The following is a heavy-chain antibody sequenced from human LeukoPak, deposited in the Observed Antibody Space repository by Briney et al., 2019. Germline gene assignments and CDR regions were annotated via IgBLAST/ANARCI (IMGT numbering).Heavy chain of an antibody. CDR1: GGSISSSSYY. Sequence: SETLSLTCTVYGGSISSSSYYWGWIRQPPGKGLEWIGSIYYSGSTYYNPSLKSRVTISVDTSKNQFSLKLTSVIAADAAVYYCARRCISISCFYYWGQGTLVTVSS. CDR3: ARRCISISCFYY. D-gene: IGHD2-2*01. V-gene: IGHV4-39*01. CDR2: IYYSGST. J-gene: IGHJ4*02.